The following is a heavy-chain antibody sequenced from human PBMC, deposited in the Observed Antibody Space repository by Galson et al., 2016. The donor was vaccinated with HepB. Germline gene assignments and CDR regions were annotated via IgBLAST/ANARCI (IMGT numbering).Heavy chain of an antibody. CDR2: VCYGDSKK. CDR1: GFLFSDYI. D-gene: IGHD2-2*01. J-gene: IGHJ2*01. Sequence: SLRLSCAASGFLFSDYIMHWVRQAPGKGLEWVAVVCYGDSKKYYADFVKGRFSISRDNSKSSLDLDMSSLRAEDTAVYYCVRDISSSHFDVWGRGTLVTVTS. V-gene: IGHV3-33*01. CDR3: VRDISSSHFDV.